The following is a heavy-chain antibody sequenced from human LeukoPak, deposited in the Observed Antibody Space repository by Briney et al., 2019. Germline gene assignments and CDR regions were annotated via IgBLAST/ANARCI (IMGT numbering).Heavy chain of an antibody. CDR3: SKLRSSVPAAAYNN. J-gene: IGHJ4*02. CDR1: GFTFSNYA. D-gene: IGHD2-2*01. V-gene: IGHV3-23*01. CDR2: ISGSGDTT. Sequence: PGGSLRLSCAASGFTFSNYAMSWVRQAPGKGLEWVSVISGSGDTTDYPDSVKGRFTISRDNSKNTLYLQMNSLRAEDTAVYYCSKLRSSVPAAAYNNWGQGILVTVSS.